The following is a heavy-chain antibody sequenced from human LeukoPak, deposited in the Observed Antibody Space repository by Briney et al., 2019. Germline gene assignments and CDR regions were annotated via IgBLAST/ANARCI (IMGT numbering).Heavy chain of an antibody. V-gene: IGHV4-4*09. J-gene: IGHJ6*03. CDR2: IYTSGST. D-gene: IGHD2-15*01. CDR3: ARLGKYCSGGSCYSPFDYYYYMDV. CDR1: GGSISSYY. Sequence: SETLSLTCTVSGGSISSYYWSWIRQPPGKGLEWIGSIYTSGSTNYNPSLKSRATISVDTSKNQFSLKLSSVTAADTAVYYCARLGKYCSGGSCYSPFDYYYYMDVWGKGTTVTVSS.